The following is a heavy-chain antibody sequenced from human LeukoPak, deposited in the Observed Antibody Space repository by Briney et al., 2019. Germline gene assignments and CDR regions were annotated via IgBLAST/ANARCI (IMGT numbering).Heavy chain of an antibody. CDR1: GFTVSSNY. V-gene: IGHV3-53*01. CDR2: IYSGGTT. J-gene: IGHJ6*02. Sequence: GGSLRLSCAASGFTVSSNYMSWVRQAPGKGLEWVSVIYSGGTTYYADSVKGRFTISRDSSKNTLYLQMNSLRAEDTAVYYCARGGGSGSYYGMDVWGQGTTVTVSS. CDR3: ARGGGSGSYYGMDV. D-gene: IGHD1-26*01.